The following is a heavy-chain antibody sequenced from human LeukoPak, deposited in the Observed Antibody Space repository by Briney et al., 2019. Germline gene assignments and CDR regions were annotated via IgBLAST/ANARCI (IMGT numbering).Heavy chain of an antibody. CDR1: GYTFTSYG. V-gene: IGHV1-18*01. D-gene: IGHD2-2*01. J-gene: IGHJ4*02. Sequence: VTVSCKXSGYTFTSYGISWVRQAPGQGLEWMGWISAYNGNTNYAQKLQGRVTMTTDTSTSTAYMELRSLRSDDTAVYYCARATALVPAAFYWGQGTLVTVSS. CDR2: ISAYNGNT. CDR3: ARATALVPAAFY.